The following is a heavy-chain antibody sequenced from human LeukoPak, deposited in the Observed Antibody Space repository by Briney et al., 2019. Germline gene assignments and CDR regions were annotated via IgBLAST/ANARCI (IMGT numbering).Heavy chain of an antibody. CDR1: GFTLSSYY. V-gene: IGHV3-30*14. CDR3: TRGGGANYYGDYFDY. CDR2: MSYDETTA. Sequence: PGRSLRLSCAGSGFTLSSYYMHWVRQAPDKGLEWVAVMSYDETTANYAGSVQGRFTVSRDNSKNTLFLQINSARAEDMAVYFCTRGGGANYYGDYFDYWSQGTLVTVSS. D-gene: IGHD1-26*01. J-gene: IGHJ4*02.